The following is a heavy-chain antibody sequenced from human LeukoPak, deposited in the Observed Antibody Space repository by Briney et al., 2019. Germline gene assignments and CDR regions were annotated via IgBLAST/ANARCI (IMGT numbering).Heavy chain of an antibody. V-gene: IGHV3-9*01. D-gene: IGHD1-26*01. CDR1: GFSFDEYA. J-gene: IGHJ3*01. CDR3: TKDRGGSSQLGDAFDV. CDR2: ISYSSETT. Sequence: GGSLRLSCTASGFSFDEYAMHWVRQVPGKGLEWVSGISYSSETTGYVDSVKGRFTISRDNAKNSLYLQMNSLRAEDTALYYCTKDRGGSSQLGDAFDVWGQGTMVTVSS.